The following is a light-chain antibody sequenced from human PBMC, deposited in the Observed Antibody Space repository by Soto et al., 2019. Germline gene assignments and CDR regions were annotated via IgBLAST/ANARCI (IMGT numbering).Light chain of an antibody. Sequence: EIVMTQSPATLSVSPGERATLSCRASQSVSNSLASYQQKPGQAPRLLIYGASTRATGIPARFSGSGSGTPFPLTIRSLKSEDFAVHYCQQYNNCSSFGPGTKVHIK. V-gene: IGKV3-15*01. CDR2: GAS. CDR3: QQYNNCSS. J-gene: IGKJ3*01. CDR1: QSVSNS.